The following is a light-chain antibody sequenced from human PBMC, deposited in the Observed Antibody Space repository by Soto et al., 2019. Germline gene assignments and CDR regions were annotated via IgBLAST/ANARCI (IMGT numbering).Light chain of an antibody. V-gene: IGKV1-27*01. CDR2: AAS. Sequence: DIQMTQSPSSLSASVGDRVTLTCRASQGISNNFAWYHQIQGKVPKLLISAASTWQSAVPARFSGSGSGKDFTLIISRLQAEDVVTSYCQKYTHAHAFGGGTKVEIK. J-gene: IGKJ4*01. CDR1: QGISNN. CDR3: QKYTHAHA.